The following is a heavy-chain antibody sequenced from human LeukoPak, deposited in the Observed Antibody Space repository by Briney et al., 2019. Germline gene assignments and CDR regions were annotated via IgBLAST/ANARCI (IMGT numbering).Heavy chain of an antibody. CDR2: TYYRSKWYN. Sequence: SQTLSLTCAISGDSVSSNSATWTWIRQSPSRGLEWLGRTYYRSKWYNDYAVSVKSRITINPDTSKNRFSLQLSSVTPEDTAVYYCARGSSSNSWYFDYWGQGTLVTVSS. D-gene: IGHD6-13*01. J-gene: IGHJ4*02. CDR3: ARGSSSNSWYFDY. V-gene: IGHV6-1*01. CDR1: GDSVSSNSAT.